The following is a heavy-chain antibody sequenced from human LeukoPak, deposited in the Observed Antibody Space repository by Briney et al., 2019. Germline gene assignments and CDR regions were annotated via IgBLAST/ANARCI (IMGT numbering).Heavy chain of an antibody. J-gene: IGHJ2*01. Sequence: SETLSLTCTVSGGSISSGGYYWSWIRQHPGKGLEWIGYIYYSGSTYYNPSLKSRVTISVDTSKNQFSLKLSSVTAADTAVYYCAGLPQGRLSWYFDLWGRGTLVTVSS. CDR1: GGSISSGGYY. V-gene: IGHV4-31*03. D-gene: IGHD3-22*01. CDR2: IYYSGST. CDR3: AGLPQGRLSWYFDL.